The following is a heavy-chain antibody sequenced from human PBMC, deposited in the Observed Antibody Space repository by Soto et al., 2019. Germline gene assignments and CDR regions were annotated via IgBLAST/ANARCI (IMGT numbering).Heavy chain of an antibody. CDR2: ISALKGNT. D-gene: IGHD3-16*01. CDR1: GYTFTRYG. V-gene: IGHV1-18*01. J-gene: IGHJ6*02. Sequence: QVQLVQSGAEVKKPGASVKVSCKASGYTFTRYGITWVRQAPGQGLEWMGWISALKGNTNYAPKLQGRVTMTTDTTANTAYMELRSLRSDDTAVDYCARGGITWIRVLSVWGQGTTVTVSS. CDR3: ARGGITWIRVLSV.